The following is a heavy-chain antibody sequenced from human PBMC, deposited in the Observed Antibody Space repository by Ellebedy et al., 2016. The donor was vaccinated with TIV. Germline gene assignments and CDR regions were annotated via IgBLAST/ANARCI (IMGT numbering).Heavy chain of an antibody. D-gene: IGHD6-19*01. CDR2: IKEDGSDT. CDR1: GFTFSLNW. CDR3: ARGRYTSGWYPDYFDY. V-gene: IGHV3-7*03. J-gene: IGHJ4*02. Sequence: GESLKISCAASGFTFSLNWMYWVRQAPGKGLEWVANIKEDGSDTYYVDSVKGRFTISRDSAENSLYLQMNSMRAEDTAVYYCARGRYTSGWYPDYFDYWGQGTLVTVSS.